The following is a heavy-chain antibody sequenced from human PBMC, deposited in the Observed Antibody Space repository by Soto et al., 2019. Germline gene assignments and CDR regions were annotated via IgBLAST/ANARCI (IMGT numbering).Heavy chain of an antibody. CDR3: AREVERGSSYGYLEY. V-gene: IGHV1-46*01. CDR1: GYTFTSYY. Sequence: QVQLVQSVAEVKNPGASVKVSCKASGYTFTSYYMHWVRQAPGQGLEWVGIINPSGGGTTYTQKFQGRVTMTRDTSTSTVYMELSSLRSEDTAVYYCAREVERGSSYGYLEYWGQGTLVTVSS. J-gene: IGHJ4*02. D-gene: IGHD5-18*01. CDR2: INPSGGGT.